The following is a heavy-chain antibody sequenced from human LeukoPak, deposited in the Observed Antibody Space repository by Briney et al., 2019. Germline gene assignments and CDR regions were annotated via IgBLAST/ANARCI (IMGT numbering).Heavy chain of an antibody. CDR2: INPSGGST. Sequence: GASVKVSCKASGYTFTIYYIHWVRQAPGQGLKWMGIINPSGGSTSYAQKFQGRVTMTRDTSTSTVYMELSSLRSEDTAVYYCARDGVGAAAGPDDYGMDVWGQGTTVTVSS. CDR3: ARDGVGAAAGPDDYGMDV. CDR1: GYTFTIYY. D-gene: IGHD6-13*01. V-gene: IGHV1-46*01. J-gene: IGHJ6*02.